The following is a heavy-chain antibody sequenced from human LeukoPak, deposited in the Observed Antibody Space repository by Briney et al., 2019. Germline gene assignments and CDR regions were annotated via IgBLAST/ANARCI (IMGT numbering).Heavy chain of an antibody. CDR2: IYSGGST. V-gene: IGHV3-53*01. CDR1: GFTVSSNY. D-gene: IGHD3-10*01. CDR3: ARDPYYYGSGSYYYFDY. Sequence: GGSLRLSCAASGFTVSSNYMSWVRQAPGKGLEWVSVIYSGGSTYYADSVKGRFTISRDNAKNSLYLQMNSLRAEDTAVYYCARDPYYYGSGSYYYFDYWGQGTLVTVSS. J-gene: IGHJ4*02.